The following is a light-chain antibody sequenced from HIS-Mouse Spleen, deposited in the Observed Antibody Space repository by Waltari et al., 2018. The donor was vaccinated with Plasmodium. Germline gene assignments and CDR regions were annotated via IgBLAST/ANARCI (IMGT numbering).Light chain of an antibody. CDR1: SLRSYY. V-gene: IGLV3-19*01. Sequence: SSELTQDPAVSVALGQTVRITCQGDSLRSYYASWYQQKPGQAPVLVIYGKNNRPSGIPDRFSGSSSGNTASLTVTGAQAEDEADYYSNSRDSSGNQLVFGGGTKLTVL. CDR2: GKN. CDR3: NSRDSSGNQLV. J-gene: IGLJ2*01.